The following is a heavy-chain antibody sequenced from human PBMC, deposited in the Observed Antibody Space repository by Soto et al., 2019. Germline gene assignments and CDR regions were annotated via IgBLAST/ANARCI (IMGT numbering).Heavy chain of an antibody. V-gene: IGHV1-46*01. Sequence: ASVKVSCKASGYTFTSYYMHWVRQAPGQGLEWMGIINPSGGSTSYAQKFQGRVTMTRDTSTSTVYMELNSLRAEDTAVYYCANLDFWSGYYFSFGGLQDYWGQGTLVTVSS. D-gene: IGHD3-3*01. CDR1: GYTFTSYY. CDR3: ANLDFWSGYYFSFGGLQDY. J-gene: IGHJ4*02. CDR2: INPSGGST.